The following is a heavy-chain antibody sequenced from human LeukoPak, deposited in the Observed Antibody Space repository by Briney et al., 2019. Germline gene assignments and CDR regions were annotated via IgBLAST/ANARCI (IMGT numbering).Heavy chain of an antibody. D-gene: IGHD6-19*01. Sequence: GGSLRLSCAASGFTFNIYAMSWVRQAPGKGLEWVSYISSSGSTIYYADSVKGRFTISRDNAKNSLYLQMNSLRAEDTAVYYCARVSGWYGMDVWGQGTTVTVSS. CDR2: ISSSGSTI. CDR1: GFTFNIYA. J-gene: IGHJ6*02. V-gene: IGHV3-48*03. CDR3: ARVSGWYGMDV.